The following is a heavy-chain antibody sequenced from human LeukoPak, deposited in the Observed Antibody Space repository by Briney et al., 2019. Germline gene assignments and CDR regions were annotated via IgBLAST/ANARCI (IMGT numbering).Heavy chain of an antibody. V-gene: IGHV3-23*01. CDR1: GFTFSSYA. CDR3: AKYLVVISDEYYFDY. CDR2: ISGSGGST. D-gene: IGHD3-22*01. J-gene: IGHJ4*02. Sequence: GGSLRLSCAASGFTFSSYAMSWVRQAPGKGLEWVSAISGSGGSTYYADSVKGRFTISRDNSKNTLYLQMNSLRAEDTAVYYCAKYLVVISDEYYFDYWGQGTLVTVSS.